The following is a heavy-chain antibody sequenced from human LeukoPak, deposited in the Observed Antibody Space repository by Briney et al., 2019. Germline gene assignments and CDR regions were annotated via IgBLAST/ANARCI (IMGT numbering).Heavy chain of an antibody. D-gene: IGHD1-1*01. Sequence: GESLQISCKGSGYSFTSYWIGWVRPMPGKGLEWMGIYYPGDSDTRYSPSFQGQVTISADKSISTAYLQWSSLKASDTAMYYCATPFGRYNWNDQIWGQGTMVTVSS. V-gene: IGHV5-51*01. CDR2: YYPGDSDT. CDR3: ATPFGRYNWNDQI. CDR1: GYSFTSYW. J-gene: IGHJ3*02.